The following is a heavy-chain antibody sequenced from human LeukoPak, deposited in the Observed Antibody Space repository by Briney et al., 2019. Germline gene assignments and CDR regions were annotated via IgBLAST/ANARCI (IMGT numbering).Heavy chain of an antibody. D-gene: IGHD3-22*01. CDR3: ARERNSSGSSFDY. J-gene: IGHJ4*02. V-gene: IGHV3-74*01. CDR2: IDSDGSST. CDR1: GFTFSSYW. Sequence: PGGSLRLSCAASGFTFSSYWMHWVRQAPGKGLVWVSRIDSDGSSTSHADSVKGRFTISRDNAKNTLYLQMNSLRAEDTAVYYCARERNSSGSSFDYWGQGTLVTVSS.